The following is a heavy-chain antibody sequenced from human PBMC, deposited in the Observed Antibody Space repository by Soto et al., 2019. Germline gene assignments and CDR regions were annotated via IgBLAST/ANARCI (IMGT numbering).Heavy chain of an antibody. CDR1: GGTFSSYA. D-gene: IGHD4-17*01. CDR3: ARGASDYGGNSVDFDY. CDR2: VIPIFGTA. Sequence: QVQLVQSGAEVKKPGSSVKVSCKASGGTFSSYAISWVRQAPGQGLEWRGGVIPIFGTANYAQKFQGRVTITADESTSTAYMELSSLRSEDTAVYYCARGASDYGGNSVDFDYWGQGTLVTVSS. J-gene: IGHJ4*02. V-gene: IGHV1-69*01.